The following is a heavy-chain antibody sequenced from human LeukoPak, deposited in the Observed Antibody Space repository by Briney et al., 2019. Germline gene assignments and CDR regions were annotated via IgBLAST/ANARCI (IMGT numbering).Heavy chain of an antibody. J-gene: IGHJ3*02. D-gene: IGHD4-11*01. Sequence: GGSLRLSCAASGFTFSSHSMNWVRQAPGKGLEWVSSISSSSIYIYYADSVKGRFTISRDNVKNSLYLQMNSLRAEDTAVYYCARGYNNYGYVFDIWGQGTVVTVSS. V-gene: IGHV3-21*01. CDR2: ISSSSIYI. CDR3: ARGYNNYGYVFDI. CDR1: GFTFSSHS.